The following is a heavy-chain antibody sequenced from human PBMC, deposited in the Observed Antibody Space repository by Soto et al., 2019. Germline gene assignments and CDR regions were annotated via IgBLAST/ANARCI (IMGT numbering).Heavy chain of an antibody. V-gene: IGHV3-21*01. CDR2: ISSSAIYI. CDR3: VRDGLDYYDTERLYFDK. CDR1: GFTFSSYW. Sequence: GSLRLSCAASGFTFSSYWMHWVRQAPGKGLEWVASISSSAIYIDYADSVKGRFTISRDNANNSLYLQMNSLRAEDTATYYCVRDGLDYYDTERLYFDKWGQGTLVTVSS. J-gene: IGHJ4*02. D-gene: IGHD3-22*01.